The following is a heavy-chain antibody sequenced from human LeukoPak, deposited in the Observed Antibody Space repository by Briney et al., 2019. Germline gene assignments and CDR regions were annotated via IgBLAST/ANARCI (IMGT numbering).Heavy chain of an antibody. CDR3: ARNPWEQDY. CDR2: IYYSGNS. Sequence: SEPLSLTCTVSGVPISSSSYYGGRIRQPPGKGLGWIGSIYYSGNSYYNPSLNGRVTISVDTSKNQVSLKLSSVPAADTAVYYCARNPWEQDYWGQGTLVTVSS. D-gene: IGHD1-26*01. CDR1: GVPISSSSYY. J-gene: IGHJ4*02. V-gene: IGHV4-39*01.